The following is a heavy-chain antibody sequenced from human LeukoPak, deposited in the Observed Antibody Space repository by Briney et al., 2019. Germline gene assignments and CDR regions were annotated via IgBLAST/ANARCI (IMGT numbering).Heavy chain of an antibody. D-gene: IGHD6-19*01. CDR3: ARVPPIHPPSEGPSWFDP. CDR2: IYYSGST. J-gene: IGHJ5*02. CDR1: GGSISSGDYY. Sequence: PSETLSLTCTVSGGSISSGDYYWSWIRQPPGKGLEWIGYIYYSGSTYYNPSLKSRVTISVDTSKNQFSLKLSSVTAADTAVYYCARVPPIHPPSEGPSWFDPWGQGTLVTVSS. V-gene: IGHV4-30-4*08.